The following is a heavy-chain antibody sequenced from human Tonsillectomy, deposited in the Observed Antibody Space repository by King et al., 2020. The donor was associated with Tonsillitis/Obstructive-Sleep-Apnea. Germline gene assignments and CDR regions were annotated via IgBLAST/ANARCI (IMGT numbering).Heavy chain of an antibody. J-gene: IGHJ3*01. D-gene: IGHD3-3*02. CDR3: ARDIVLEAGVDAFDV. Sequence: VQLQESGPGLVKHSETLSLTCSVSGGSISSYYWSWFRQPPGKGLEWSGYIYHSGSNNYNPSLQSRVTITVDTNKNHFSLKLSSVTAADTAVYYCARDIVLEAGVDAFDVWGQGTIVPVSS. CDR1: GGSISSYY. V-gene: IGHV4-59*01. CDR2: IYHSGSN.